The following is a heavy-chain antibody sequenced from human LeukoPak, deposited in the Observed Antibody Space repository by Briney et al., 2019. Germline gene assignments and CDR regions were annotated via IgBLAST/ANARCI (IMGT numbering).Heavy chain of an antibody. D-gene: IGHD4/OR15-4a*01. CDR1: GFTVSSNY. V-gene: IGHV3-53*01. CDR3: ARMGSALEVGANGFDV. J-gene: IGHJ3*01. Sequence: GGSLRLSCAASGFTVSSNYMSWVRQAPGKGLEWVSVIYTGGGTYYADSVKGRFTISRDNSKNTLYLQMSSLRVEDTAVYYCARMGSALEVGANGFDVWGPGTMVTVSS. CDR2: IYTGGGT.